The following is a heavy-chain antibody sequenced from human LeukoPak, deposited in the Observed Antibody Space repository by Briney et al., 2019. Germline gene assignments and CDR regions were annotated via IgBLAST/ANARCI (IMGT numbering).Heavy chain of an antibody. D-gene: IGHD2-15*01. Sequence: KPSETLPLTCTVSGGSISSYYWSWIRQPPGKGLEWIGYIYYSGSTNYNPSLKSRVTISVDTSKNQFSLKLSSVTAADTAVYYCARDRGSIDYWGQGTLVTVSS. CDR2: IYYSGST. V-gene: IGHV4-59*01. CDR3: ARDRGSIDY. CDR1: GGSISSYY. J-gene: IGHJ4*02.